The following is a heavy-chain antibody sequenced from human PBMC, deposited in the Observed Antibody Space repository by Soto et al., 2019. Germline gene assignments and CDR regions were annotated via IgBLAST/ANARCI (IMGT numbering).Heavy chain of an antibody. J-gene: IGHJ5*02. CDR1: GYTFINYD. V-gene: IGHV1-8*02. CDR3: ATMASFGTLSWFDP. CDR2: MNPGSGKT. Sequence: QVQLVQSGAEVKEPGASVRVSCKASGYTFINYDISWVRQATGQGLEWMGWMNPGSGKTGYASKFQGRVTMTRDASTSSAHLELSSLTSEDTAVYYCATMASFGTLSWFDPWGQGTLVTVSS. D-gene: IGHD2-8*01.